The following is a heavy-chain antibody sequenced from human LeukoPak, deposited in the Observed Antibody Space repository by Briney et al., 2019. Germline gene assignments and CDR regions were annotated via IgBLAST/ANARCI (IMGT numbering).Heavy chain of an antibody. Sequence: SVKVSCKASRGTFSSYAINWVRQAPGQGLEWMGGIIPIFGTANYAQKFQGRVTITADESTSTAYMELSSLRSEDTAVYYCATGLVVRGVNEDAFDIWGQGTMVTVSS. D-gene: IGHD3-10*01. V-gene: IGHV1-69*13. CDR3: ATGLVVRGVNEDAFDI. CDR1: RGTFSSYA. J-gene: IGHJ3*02. CDR2: IIPIFGTA.